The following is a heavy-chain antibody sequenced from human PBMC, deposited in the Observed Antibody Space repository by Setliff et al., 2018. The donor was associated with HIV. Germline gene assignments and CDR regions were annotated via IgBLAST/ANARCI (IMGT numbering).Heavy chain of an antibody. CDR1: GGSISSYY. J-gene: IGHJ4*02. CDR2: IYYSGGT. V-gene: IGHV4-59*08. CDR3: ARLPDY. Sequence: SETLSLTCTVSGGSISSYYWSWIRQPPGKGLEWIGYIYYSGGTNYNPSLKSRVTISVDTSKNQFSLKLSSVTAADTAVYYCARLPDYWGQGTLVTVSS.